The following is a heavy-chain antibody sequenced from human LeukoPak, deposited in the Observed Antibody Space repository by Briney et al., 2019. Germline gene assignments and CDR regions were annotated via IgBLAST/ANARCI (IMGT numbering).Heavy chain of an antibody. Sequence: SVKVSCKASGLSLTHDGISWVRQAPGQGLEWMGGIIPIFGTANYAQKFQGRVTITADESTSTAYMELSSLRSEDTAVYYCARWSYYDSSGPGGAFDIWGQGTMVTVSS. J-gene: IGHJ3*02. V-gene: IGHV1-69*13. CDR2: IIPIFGTA. D-gene: IGHD3-22*01. CDR1: GLSLTHDG. CDR3: ARWSYYDSSGPGGAFDI.